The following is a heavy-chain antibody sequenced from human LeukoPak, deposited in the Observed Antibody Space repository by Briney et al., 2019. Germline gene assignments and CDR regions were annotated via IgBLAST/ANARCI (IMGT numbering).Heavy chain of an antibody. Sequence: PGGSLRLSCAASGFTFSSYGMHWVRQAPGKGLEWVAVIWYDGSNKYYADSVKGRFTISGDNSKNTLYLQMNSLRAEDTAVYYCARGEYSGSYYVYYGMDVWGQGTTVTVSS. V-gene: IGHV3-33*01. D-gene: IGHD1-26*01. CDR3: ARGEYSGSYYVYYGMDV. CDR1: GFTFSSYG. J-gene: IGHJ6*02. CDR2: IWYDGSNK.